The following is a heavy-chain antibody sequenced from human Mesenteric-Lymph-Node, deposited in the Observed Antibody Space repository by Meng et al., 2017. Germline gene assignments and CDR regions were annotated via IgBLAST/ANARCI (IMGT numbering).Heavy chain of an antibody. Sequence: SETLSLTCAVSGYSISSGYYWGWIRQPPGKGLEWIGSIYHSGSTYYNPSLKSRVTISVDTSKNQFSLKLSSVTAADTAVYYCARVKIWSGLSESYYYYGMDVWGQGTTVTVSS. CDR3: ARVKIWSGLSESYYYYGMDV. J-gene: IGHJ6*02. D-gene: IGHD3-3*01. V-gene: IGHV4-38-2*01. CDR2: IYHSGST. CDR1: GYSISSGYY.